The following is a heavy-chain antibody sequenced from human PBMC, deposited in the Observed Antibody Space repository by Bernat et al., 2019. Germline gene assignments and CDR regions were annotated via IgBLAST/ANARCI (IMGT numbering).Heavy chain of an antibody. D-gene: IGHD2-2*01. CDR3: AKDGLRGVIPAALEY. CDR2: ISDDGNKK. V-gene: IGHV3-30*18. Sequence: QVQLVESGGDMVQPGGSLRLSCAASGFTFRSSGMHWVRQAPGKGLEWVALISDDGNKKYYADSVKGRFTISRDNSKNTLYLQMNSLRVEDAAVYYCAKDGLRGVIPAALEYWGQGTLVTVSS. CDR1: GFTFRSSG. J-gene: IGHJ4*02.